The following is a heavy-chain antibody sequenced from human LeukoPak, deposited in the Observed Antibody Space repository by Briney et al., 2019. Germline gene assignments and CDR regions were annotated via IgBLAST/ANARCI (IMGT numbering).Heavy chain of an antibody. CDR1: GLTFSSYW. CDR3: AREERFTLVRGVVSSAPFDY. J-gene: IGHJ4*02. D-gene: IGHD3-10*01. V-gene: IGHV3-7*01. Sequence: GGSLRLSCAASGLTFSSYWMSWVRQAPGKGLQWVANIKKDGSEKYYVDSVKGRFTISRDNAKNSLYLQLNSLRAEDTAVYYCAREERFTLVRGVVSSAPFDYWGQGSLVTVSS. CDR2: IKKDGSEK.